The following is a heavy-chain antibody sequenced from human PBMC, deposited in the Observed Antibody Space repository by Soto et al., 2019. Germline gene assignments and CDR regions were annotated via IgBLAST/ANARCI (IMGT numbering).Heavy chain of an antibody. D-gene: IGHD4-17*01. V-gene: IGHV4-34*01. CDR3: AVGTTGGDYVRAWFAP. Sequence: QVQLQQWGAGLLKPSETLSLTCAVYGGSFSGYYWSWIRQPPGKGLEWIGEINHSGSTNYNPSLKRRVTISVDTSKTQLSLKLSSVTAADTAVYYCAVGTTGGDYVRAWFAPWGQGTLVTVSS. CDR1: GGSFSGYY. CDR2: INHSGST. J-gene: IGHJ5*02.